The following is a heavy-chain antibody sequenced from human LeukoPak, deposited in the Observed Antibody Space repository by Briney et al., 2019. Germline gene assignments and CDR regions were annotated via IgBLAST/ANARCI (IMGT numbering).Heavy chain of an antibody. CDR3: ARNLHTVTYDY. CDR1: GGSISSGSYY. Sequence: SQTLSLTCTVSGGSISSGSYYWRWIRQPAGKGLEWIGRIYTSGSTNYNPSLKSRVTISVDTSKNQFSLKLSSVTAADTAVYYCARNLHTVTYDYWGQGTLVTVSS. V-gene: IGHV4-61*02. CDR2: IYTSGST. D-gene: IGHD4-17*01. J-gene: IGHJ4*02.